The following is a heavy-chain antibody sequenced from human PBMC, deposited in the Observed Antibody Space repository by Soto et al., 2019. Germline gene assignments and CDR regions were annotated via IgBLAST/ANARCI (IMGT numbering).Heavy chain of an antibody. CDR2: IRNKANSYAT. D-gene: IGHD3-22*01. CDR1: GFTFSGSA. CDR3: TRRMGEISGYHLWVDP. J-gene: IGHJ5*02. Sequence: EVQLVESGGGLVQPGGSLKLSCAASGFTFSGSAIHWVRQASGKGLEWVGRIRNKANSYATAYAASVRGRFTISRDDSRDTAYLQMNSLKTEDTAVYYFTRRMGEISGYHLWVDPWGQGTLVTVSS. V-gene: IGHV3-73*02.